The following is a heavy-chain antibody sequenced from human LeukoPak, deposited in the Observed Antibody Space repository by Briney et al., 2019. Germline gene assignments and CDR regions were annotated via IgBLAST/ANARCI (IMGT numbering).Heavy chain of an antibody. CDR1: GGTFSSYA. Sequence: GSSVKVSCKASGGTFSSYAISWVRQAPGQGLEWMGRIIPILGIANYAQKFQGRVTITADKSTSTAYMELSSLRSEDTAVYYCARGRRGDGYNEDPYYYGMDVWGQGTTVTVSS. D-gene: IGHD5-24*01. CDR3: ARGRRGDGYNEDPYYYGMDV. V-gene: IGHV1-69*04. CDR2: IIPILGIA. J-gene: IGHJ6*02.